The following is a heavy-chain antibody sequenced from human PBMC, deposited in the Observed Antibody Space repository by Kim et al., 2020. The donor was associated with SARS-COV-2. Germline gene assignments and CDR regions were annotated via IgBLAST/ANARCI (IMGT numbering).Heavy chain of an antibody. V-gene: IGHV3-48*03. CDR3: ARGRRNSNGYLSETFDY. J-gene: IGHJ4*02. Sequence: GKGRFTISRDNAKNSLFLQLNGLRAEDTAVYYCARGRRNSNGYLSETFDYWGQGTLVTVSS. D-gene: IGHD3-22*01.